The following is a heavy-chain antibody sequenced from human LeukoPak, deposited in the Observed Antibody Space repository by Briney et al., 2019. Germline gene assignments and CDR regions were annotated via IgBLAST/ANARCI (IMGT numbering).Heavy chain of an antibody. J-gene: IGHJ2*01. V-gene: IGHV4-34*01. CDR2: INHGEST. CDR3: ARGRNRRTSSMVRIWYFDL. Sequence: SETLSLTCAAYGGTFSGYYWTWIRQPPGKVLEWIAEINHGESTNYNPSLKTRVTISVDASKNQFSLKLSSVTAADTAVYYCARGRNRRTSSMVRIWYFDLWGRGTLVTVSS. CDR1: GGTFSGYY. D-gene: IGHD6-6*01.